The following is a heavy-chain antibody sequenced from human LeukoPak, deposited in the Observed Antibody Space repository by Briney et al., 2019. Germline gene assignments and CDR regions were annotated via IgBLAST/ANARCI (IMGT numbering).Heavy chain of an antibody. J-gene: IGHJ4*02. D-gene: IGHD2/OR15-2a*01. V-gene: IGHV3-20*04. CDR1: GFAFDDYG. CDR2: INWNGGST. CDR3: ASLLLTTSY. Sequence: GGSLRLSCVASGFAFDDYGMNWFRQAPGKGLEWVSGINWNGGSTAYADSVKGRFTISRDNAKSSLYLQMNSLGAEDTALYFCASLLLTTSYWGQGTLVTVSS.